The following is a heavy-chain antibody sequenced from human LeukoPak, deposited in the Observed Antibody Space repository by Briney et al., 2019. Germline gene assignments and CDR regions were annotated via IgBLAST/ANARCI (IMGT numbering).Heavy chain of an antibody. CDR2: IYTSGST. Sequence: SETLSLTCTVSGGSISSYYWSWIRQPAGKGLEWIGRIYTSGSTNYNPSLKSRVTMSVDTSKNQFSLKLSSVIAADTAVYYCARDGDDYSNYYWFDPWGQGTLVTVSS. D-gene: IGHD4-11*01. CDR1: GGSISSYY. J-gene: IGHJ5*02. CDR3: ARDGDDYSNYYWFDP. V-gene: IGHV4-4*07.